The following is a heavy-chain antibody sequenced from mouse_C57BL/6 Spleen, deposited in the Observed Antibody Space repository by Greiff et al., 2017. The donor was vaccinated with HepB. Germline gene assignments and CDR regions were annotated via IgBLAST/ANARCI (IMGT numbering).Heavy chain of an antibody. CDR1: GFSLTSYG. D-gene: IGHD2-1*01. J-gene: IGHJ4*01. Sequence: VQVVESGPGLVQPSQSLSITCTVSGFSLTSYGVHWVRQSPGKGLEWLGVIWRGGSTDYNAAFMSRLSITKDNSKSQVFFKMNSLQADDTAIYYCAKSYGNPPYAMDYWGQGTSVTVSS. CDR3: AKSYGNPPYAMDY. CDR2: IWRGGST. V-gene: IGHV2-5*01.